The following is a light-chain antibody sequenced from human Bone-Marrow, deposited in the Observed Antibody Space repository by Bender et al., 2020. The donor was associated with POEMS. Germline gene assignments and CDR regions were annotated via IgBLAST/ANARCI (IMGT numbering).Light chain of an antibody. J-gene: IGLJ3*02. V-gene: IGLV1-44*01. CDR1: DSNVGGNN. CDR2: SNY. CDR3: SSWDDSLSGWV. Sequence: QSVLTQPPSASGTPGQSVIISCSGTDSNVGGNNVNWYQHLPGTAPRLVVYSNYQRPSGVPARFSGSKAGPSASLAISDIQSEDEGDYYCSSWDDSLSGWVFGGGTKLTVL.